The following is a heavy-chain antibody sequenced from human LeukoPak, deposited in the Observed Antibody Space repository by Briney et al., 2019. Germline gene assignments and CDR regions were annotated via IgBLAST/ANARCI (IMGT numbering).Heavy chain of an antibody. J-gene: IGHJ4*02. V-gene: IGHV3-11*01. CDR3: ARESYYYDSSGYYVYYFDY. D-gene: IGHD3-22*01. CDR2: ISSSGSTI. CDR1: GFTFSDYY. Sequence: PGGSLRLSCAASGFTFSDYYMSWIRQAPGKGLEWVSYISSSGSTIYYADSMKGRFTISRDNAKNSLYLKMNRLRAEDTAVYYCARESYYYDSSGYYVYYFDYWGQGTLVTVSS.